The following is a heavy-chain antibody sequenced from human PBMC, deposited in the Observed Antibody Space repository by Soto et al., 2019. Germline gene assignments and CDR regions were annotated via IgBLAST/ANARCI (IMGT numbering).Heavy chain of an antibody. J-gene: IGHJ5*02. CDR1: GGSISSGGYS. D-gene: IGHD2-15*01. CDR3: ARGRGLLSVSWFDP. Sequence: QLQLQESGSGLVKPSQTLSLTCAVSGGSISSGGYSWSWIRQPPGKGLEWIGYINHSGSTYYNPSLKSRVTISVDRSKNQFSLKLSSVTAADTAVYYCARGRGLLSVSWFDPWGQGTLVTVSS. V-gene: IGHV4-30-2*01. CDR2: INHSGST.